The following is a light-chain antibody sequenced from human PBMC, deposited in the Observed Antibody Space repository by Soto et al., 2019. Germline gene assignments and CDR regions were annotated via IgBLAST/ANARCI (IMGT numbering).Light chain of an antibody. CDR2: AAS. Sequence: DIQMTQSPSSLSASVGDRVTITCRASQSISSYLTWYQQKPGKAPKLLIYAASSLQSGVPSRFSGSGSGTDFTLPTSSLQPEDFATYYCQQSYSTPPVTFGQGTRLEMK. CDR1: QSISSY. V-gene: IGKV1-39*01. CDR3: QQSYSTPPVT. J-gene: IGKJ5*01.